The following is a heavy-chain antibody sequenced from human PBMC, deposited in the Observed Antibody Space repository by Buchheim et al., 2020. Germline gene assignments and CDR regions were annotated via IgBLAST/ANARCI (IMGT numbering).Heavy chain of an antibody. CDR1: GYTFTSYY. Sequence: QVQLVQSGAEVKKPGASVKVSCKASGYTFTSYYMHWVRQAPGQGLEWMGIINPSGGSTSYAQKFQGRVTMTRDKSTSTVYMELSSLRSEDTAVYYCARDLSLRYFDWLGGDYWGQGTL. CDR3: ARDLSLRYFDWLGGDY. J-gene: IGHJ4*02. CDR2: INPSGGST. D-gene: IGHD3-9*01. V-gene: IGHV1-46*01.